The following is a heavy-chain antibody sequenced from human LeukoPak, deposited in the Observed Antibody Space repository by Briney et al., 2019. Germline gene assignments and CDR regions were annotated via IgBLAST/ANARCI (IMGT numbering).Heavy chain of an antibody. CDR1: GGSISSGGYY. D-gene: IGHD3-9*01. Sequence: PSQTLSLTCTVSGGSISSGGYYWSWIRQQPGKGQEWIGYIYYSGSTYHNPSLKSRVTISVDTSKNQFSLKLSSVTAADTAVYYCARHPYYDILTGYPQNWFDPWGQGTLVTVSS. CDR2: IYYSGST. CDR3: ARHPYYDILTGYPQNWFDP. V-gene: IGHV4-31*03. J-gene: IGHJ5*02.